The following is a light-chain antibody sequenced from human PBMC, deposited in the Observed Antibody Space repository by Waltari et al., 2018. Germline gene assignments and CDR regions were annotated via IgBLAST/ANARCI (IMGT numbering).Light chain of an antibody. J-gene: IGKJ1*01. Sequence: EIVLTQSPGTLSLSPGEGATLSCRASQSVGWSLAWYQQKPGPAPRLVISGASSRATAIPDRFSGSGAGTDFSLTISILEPEDLAVYYCQHYVRLPVTFGQGTKVEI. CDR2: GAS. V-gene: IGKV3-20*01. CDR3: QHYVRLPVT. CDR1: QSVGWS.